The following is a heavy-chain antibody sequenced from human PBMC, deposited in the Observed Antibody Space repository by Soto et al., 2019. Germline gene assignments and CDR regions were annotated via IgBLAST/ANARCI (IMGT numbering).Heavy chain of an antibody. J-gene: IGHJ4*02. CDR2: ISKNGDST. V-gene: IGHV3-64*07. CDR3: ATKEGFAY. CDR1: GFTFSSET. Sequence: EVQLMESGGGLVQPGGSLRLSCAASGFTFSSETMFWVRQAPGKGLEHITAISKNGDSTFYADSVKGGFTISRDNSKNTLYLQMGSLRAEDMAVYYCATKEGFAYWGQGTLVTVSS.